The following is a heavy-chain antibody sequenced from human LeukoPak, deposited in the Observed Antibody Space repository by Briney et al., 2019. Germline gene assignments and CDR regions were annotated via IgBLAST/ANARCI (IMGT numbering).Heavy chain of an antibody. D-gene: IGHD5-12*01. CDR1: GFTFSSYW. Sequence: PGGSLRLSCAASGFTFSSYWMSWVRQAPGKGLEWVAIINQDESVQHYVDSMRGRFTISRDNAKNSLYLQMNSLRDEDTAIYYCTRGAGWLLDYWDQGTLVTVSS. J-gene: IGHJ4*02. V-gene: IGHV3-7*01. CDR2: INQDESVQ. CDR3: TRGAGWLLDY.